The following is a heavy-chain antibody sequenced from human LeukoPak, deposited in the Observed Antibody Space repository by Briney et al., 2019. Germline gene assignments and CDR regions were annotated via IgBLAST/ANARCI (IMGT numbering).Heavy chain of an antibody. D-gene: IGHD3-22*01. CDR2: ISTSSIYI. V-gene: IGHV3-21*01. Sequence: PGGSVRLSCAASGFTFSSYSMNWVRQAPGKGLEWVSFISTSSIYIYYADSVKGRFTISRDNAKNSLYLQMNSLRAEDTAVSYCVRVDSSGYGLHWGLDYWGQGTLVTVSS. CDR3: VRVDSSGYGLHWGLDY. CDR1: GFTFSSYS. J-gene: IGHJ4*02.